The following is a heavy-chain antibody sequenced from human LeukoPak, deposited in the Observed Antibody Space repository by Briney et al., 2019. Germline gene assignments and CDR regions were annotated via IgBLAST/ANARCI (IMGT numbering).Heavy chain of an antibody. CDR3: ARCSDWGGDY. D-gene: IGHD3-16*01. CDR1: GFTFSDYH. Sequence: GGSLRLSCAASGFTFSDYHMSWFRQAPGRGLEWLSYITSSGSTIYYADSVKGRFTISRDNAKNSLYLQMNSLRADDTAVYYCARCSDWGGDYWGQGTLVTVSS. CDR2: ITSSGSTI. J-gene: IGHJ4*02. V-gene: IGHV3-11*04.